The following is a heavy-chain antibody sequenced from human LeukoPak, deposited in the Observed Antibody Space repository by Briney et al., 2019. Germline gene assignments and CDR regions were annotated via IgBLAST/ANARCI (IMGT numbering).Heavy chain of an antibody. CDR2: SIPIFGTA. V-gene: IGHV1-69*01. D-gene: IGHD3-10*01. CDR3: ASRDGSGSHHSHYPHYYMDV. J-gene: IGHJ6*03. CDR1: GGTFSSYA. Sequence: SVKVSCKASGGTFSSYAISWVRQAPGQGLEWMGGSIPIFGTANYAQKFQGRVTITADESTSTAYMELSSLRSEDTAVYYCASRDGSGSHHSHYPHYYMDVWGKGTTVTVSS.